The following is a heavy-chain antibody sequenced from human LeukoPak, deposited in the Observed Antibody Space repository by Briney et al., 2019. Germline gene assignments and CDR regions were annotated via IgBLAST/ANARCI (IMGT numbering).Heavy chain of an antibody. V-gene: IGHV4-39*01. CDR1: GGSISSSSYY. D-gene: IGHD3-10*01. J-gene: IGHJ4*02. CDR3: ARTSRRGSGSHYFDY. Sequence: PSETLSLTCTVSGGSISSSSYYWGWIRQPPGKGLEWIGSVYYSGSTYYNPSLKSRVTISVDTSKNQFSLKLSSVTAADTAVYYCARTSRRGSGSHYFDYWGQGTLVTVSS. CDR2: VYYSGST.